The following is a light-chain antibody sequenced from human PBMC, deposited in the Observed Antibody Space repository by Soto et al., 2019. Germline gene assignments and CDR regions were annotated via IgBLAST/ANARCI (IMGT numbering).Light chain of an antibody. V-gene: IGKV1-5*01. CDR2: DDS. CDR1: QSISSW. CDR3: QQYNSYSRT. Sequence: DIHMTQSPSTLPSSLGDIVTIPSGASQSISSWLAWYKQKTGKAPKILIYDDSSLESGVPSRLSGSGSGTELNLTISSLQPDDFATYYCQQYNSYSRTCGQGTKVDIK. J-gene: IGKJ1*01.